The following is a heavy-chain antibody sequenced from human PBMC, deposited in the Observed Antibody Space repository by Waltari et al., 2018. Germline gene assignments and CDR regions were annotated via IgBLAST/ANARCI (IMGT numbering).Heavy chain of an antibody. Sequence: QVQLQESGPGLVKPSQTLSLTCAVSGGSIGSGDSFWSWIRQPPGKGQELIGYISYTGTSYYNPSLKSRVTISVDTSKNQFSLKLSSVTAADTAVYYCAREGEGGYSYGLNWFDPWGQGTLVTVSS. D-gene: IGHD5-18*01. J-gene: IGHJ5*02. CDR2: ISYTGTS. V-gene: IGHV4-30-4*08. CDR1: GGSIGSGDSF. CDR3: AREGEGGYSYGLNWFDP.